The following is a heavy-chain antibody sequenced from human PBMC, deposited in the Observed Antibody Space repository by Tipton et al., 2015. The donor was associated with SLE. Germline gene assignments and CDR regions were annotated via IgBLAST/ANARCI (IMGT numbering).Heavy chain of an antibody. CDR2: IYASGST. D-gene: IGHD2-2*01. Sequence: TLSLTCTVSDGSISDYYWTWIRQPAGEGLEWIGRIYASGSTNYNPSLRSRAAMSVDTSKSHFSLKLTSVTAADTAVYYCAREPAASGWFDPWGQGTLVTVSS. CDR1: DGSISDYY. V-gene: IGHV4-4*07. CDR3: AREPAASGWFDP. J-gene: IGHJ5*02.